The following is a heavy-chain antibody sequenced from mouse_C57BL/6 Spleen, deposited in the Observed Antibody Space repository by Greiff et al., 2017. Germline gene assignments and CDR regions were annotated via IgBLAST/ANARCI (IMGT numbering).Heavy chain of an antibody. J-gene: IGHJ2*01. Sequence: QVQLKQSGPELVKPGASVTISCKASGYAFSSSWMNRVKQRPGKGLEWIGRIYPGDGDTNYNGKFKGKATLTADNASSTAYLQLSSLTSEDSAVYFGARGIYDGYWGQGTTLTVSS. D-gene: IGHD2-3*01. CDR3: ARGIYDGY. V-gene: IGHV1-82*01. CDR1: GYAFSSSW. CDR2: IYPGDGDT.